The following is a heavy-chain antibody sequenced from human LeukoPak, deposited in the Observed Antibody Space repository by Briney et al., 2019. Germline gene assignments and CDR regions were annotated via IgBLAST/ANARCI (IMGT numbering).Heavy chain of an antibody. J-gene: IGHJ4*02. CDR3: AISYYYDSSGYYLLLSDY. V-gene: IGHV1-69*02. CDR1: GGTFSSYT. D-gene: IGHD3-22*01. Sequence: SVKVSCKASGGTFSSYTISWVRQAPGQGLEWMGRIVPILGIANYAQKFQGRVTITADKSTSTAYMELSSLRSEDTAVYYCAISYYYDSSGYYLLLSDYWGQGTLVTVSS. CDR2: IVPILGIA.